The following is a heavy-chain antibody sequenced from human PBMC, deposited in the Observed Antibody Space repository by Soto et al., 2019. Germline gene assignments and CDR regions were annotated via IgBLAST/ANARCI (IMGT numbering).Heavy chain of an antibody. CDR1: GFTFSSYW. D-gene: IGHD2-8*02. J-gene: IGHJ4*02. CDR3: WFTYFIPSLNVRFSISFDTSKFHFSLELSFVSLAVTVVYFCARHVGIVFFVAATTPFLISRFFDY. Sequence: GGSLRLSCAASGFTFSSYWMSWVRQAPGKGLEWVANIKQDGSEKYYVDSVKGRFTISRDNAKNSLYMQMNSLRAEDTAVYYCWFTYFIPSLNVRFSISFDTSKFHFSLELSFVSLAVTVVYFCARHVGIVFFVAATTPFLISRFFDYWGQGTLVTVSS. V-gene: IGHV3-7*01. CDR2: IKQDGSEK.